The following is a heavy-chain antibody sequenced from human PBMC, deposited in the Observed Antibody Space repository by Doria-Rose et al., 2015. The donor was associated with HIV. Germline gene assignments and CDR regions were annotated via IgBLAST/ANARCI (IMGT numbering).Heavy chain of an antibody. CDR3: ATGVTLDY. CDR2: ISSTSAYI. D-gene: IGHD3-10*01. V-gene: IGHV3-21*01. Sequence: VQLQESGGGLVRPGGSLRLSCATSGFTFSSHRINWVRQASWKGLEWVSSISSTSAYINYADSVRGRFTISRDNARNSLYLQMDSLRAEDTAIYYCATGVTLDYWGQGTLVTVSS. CDR1: GFTFSSHR. J-gene: IGHJ4*02.